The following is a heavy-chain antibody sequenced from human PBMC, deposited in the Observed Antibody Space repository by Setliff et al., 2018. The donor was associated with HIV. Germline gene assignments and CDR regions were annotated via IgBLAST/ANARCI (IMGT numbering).Heavy chain of an antibody. V-gene: IGHV4-61*10. CDR2: IHISGTA. CDR1: GGSISSGSDY. J-gene: IGHJ6*02. D-gene: IGHD3-10*01. CDR3: ARDRGRGSGSPTRKYYYYGMDV. Sequence: SETLSLTCTVSGGSISSGSDYWSWIRQPAGKGLEWIGQIHISGTANYNPSLKSRVTISIDTSKHQFSLKLRSVTTADTAVYYCARDRGRGSGSPTRKYYYYGMDVWGQGTTVTVSS.